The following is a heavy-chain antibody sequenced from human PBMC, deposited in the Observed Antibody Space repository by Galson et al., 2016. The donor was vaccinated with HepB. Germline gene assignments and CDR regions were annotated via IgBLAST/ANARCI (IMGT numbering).Heavy chain of an antibody. CDR3: AKGFDSSGYP. V-gene: IGHV3-21*04. CDR2: ISTSSTYI. J-gene: IGHJ5*02. Sequence: SLRLSCAASGFTFRSYTMNWVRQAPGKGLEWVSSISTSSTYIFSGDSMKGRFTISRDNAKNLLYLQMNSLRAEDTAVYYCAKGFDSSGYPWGQGTLVTVSS. D-gene: IGHD3-22*01. CDR1: GFTFRSYT.